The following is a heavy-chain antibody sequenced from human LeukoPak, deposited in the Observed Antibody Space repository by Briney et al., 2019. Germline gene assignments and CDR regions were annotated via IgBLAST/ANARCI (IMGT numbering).Heavy chain of an antibody. J-gene: IGHJ3*02. V-gene: IGHV3-21*01. D-gene: IGHD7-27*01. CDR2: ISSSSSYI. CDR1: GFTFSSYS. CDR3: ASATGDNDAFDI. Sequence: GGSLRLSCAASGFTFSSYSMNWVRQAPGKGLEWVSSISSSSSYIYYADSVKGRFTISRDNAKNSLYLQMNSLRAEDTAVYYCASATGDNDAFDIWGQGTMVTVSS.